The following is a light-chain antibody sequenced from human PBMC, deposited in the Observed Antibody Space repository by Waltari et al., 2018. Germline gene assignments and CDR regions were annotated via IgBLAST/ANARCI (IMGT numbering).Light chain of an antibody. CDR1: QTITGSW. CDR3: QQYDGSVVT. Sequence: EIVLTQSPGTLSLSPGERVTVSCRASQTITGSWLTWYQQKPGQALRLLIYGGSNRAPGIPDRFSGSGSGTDFTLTISRLETEDSAVYYCQQYDGSVVTFGGGTKVEIK. J-gene: IGKJ4*01. CDR2: GGS. V-gene: IGKV3-20*01.